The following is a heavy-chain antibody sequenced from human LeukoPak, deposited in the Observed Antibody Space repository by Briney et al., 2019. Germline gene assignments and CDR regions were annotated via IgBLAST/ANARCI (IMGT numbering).Heavy chain of an antibody. V-gene: IGHV3-23*01. Sequence: GGSLRLSCAASGFTFRSYGMTWARQAPGKGLEWVSAISGSGDSTYYADSVKGRFTISRDNSKNTLYLQMNSLRAEDTAVYYCARGVSGSYAYYFDYWGQGTLVTVSS. J-gene: IGHJ4*02. CDR2: ISGSGDST. CDR3: ARGVSGSYAYYFDY. CDR1: GFTFRSYG. D-gene: IGHD1-26*01.